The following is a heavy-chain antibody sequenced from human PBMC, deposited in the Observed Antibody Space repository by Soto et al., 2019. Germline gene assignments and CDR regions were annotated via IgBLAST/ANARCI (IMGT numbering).Heavy chain of an antibody. Sequence: GGSLRLSCAASGFTFSSYGMHWVRQVPGKGLEWVAVIWYDGSNKYYADSVKGRFTISRDNSKNTLYLQMNSLRAEDTAVYHCAREVRMIRGLKIDYWGQGTLVTVSS. CDR1: GFTFSSYG. CDR2: IWYDGSNK. V-gene: IGHV3-33*01. CDR3: AREVRMIRGLKIDY. D-gene: IGHD3-10*01. J-gene: IGHJ4*02.